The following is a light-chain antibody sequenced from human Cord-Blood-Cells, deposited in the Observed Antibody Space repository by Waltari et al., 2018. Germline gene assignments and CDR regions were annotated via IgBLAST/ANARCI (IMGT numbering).Light chain of an antibody. CDR1: QSISSY. CDR2: AAS. J-gene: IGKJ3*01. CDR3: QQSYSTPFT. Sequence: DIQMTQSPSSLSASVGDRVTITCRARQSISSYLNWYQQKPGKAPKLLIYAASSLQSGVTSRFRGSGSGTDFPFPISSLQPEDFGTYHCQQSYSTPFTVGPGPKVDIQ. V-gene: IGKV1-39*01.